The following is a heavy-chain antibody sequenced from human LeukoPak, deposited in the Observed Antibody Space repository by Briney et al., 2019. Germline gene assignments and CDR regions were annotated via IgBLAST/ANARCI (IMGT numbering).Heavy chain of an antibody. D-gene: IGHD2-15*01. CDR2: INHSGST. J-gene: IGHJ1*01. CDR1: GGSFSGYY. Sequence: SETLSLTCAVYGGSFSGYYWSWIRQPPGKGLEWIGEINHSGSTNSNPSLKSRVTISVDTSKNQFSLKLSSVTAADTAMYYCARRLLGYCSGGSCYSGYFQHWGQGTLVTVSS. V-gene: IGHV4-34*01. CDR3: ARRLLGYCSGGSCYSGYFQH.